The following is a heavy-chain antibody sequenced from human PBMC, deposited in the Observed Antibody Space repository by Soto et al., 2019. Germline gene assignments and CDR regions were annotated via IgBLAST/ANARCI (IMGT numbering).Heavy chain of an antibody. CDR1: GFSLNTRAVG. V-gene: IGHV2-5*01. D-gene: IGHD2-15*01. Sequence: QITLKEAGPTLVNPTQPLTLTCTFSGFSLNTRAVGVGWIRQPPGKALEWLALINWNDDKRYSPSLKDRLTITKDSSKNHVVLTMTNIDPVDSATYYCAHRHDLGGFDIWGQGTTVTVSS. J-gene: IGHJ3*02. CDR2: INWNDDK. CDR3: AHRHDLGGFDI.